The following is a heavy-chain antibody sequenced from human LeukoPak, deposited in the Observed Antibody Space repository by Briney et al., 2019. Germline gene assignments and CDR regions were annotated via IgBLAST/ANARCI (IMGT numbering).Heavy chain of an antibody. Sequence: SETLSLTCTVSGYSISSGYYWGWIRQPPGKGLEWIGSIYHSGSTYYNPSLKSRVTISVDTSKNQFSLKLSSVTAADTAVYYCARGDSSGYYRDYYYMDVWGKGTTVTVSS. CDR2: IYHSGST. J-gene: IGHJ6*03. CDR3: ARGDSSGYYRDYYYMDV. V-gene: IGHV4-38-2*02. CDR1: GYSISSGYY. D-gene: IGHD3-22*01.